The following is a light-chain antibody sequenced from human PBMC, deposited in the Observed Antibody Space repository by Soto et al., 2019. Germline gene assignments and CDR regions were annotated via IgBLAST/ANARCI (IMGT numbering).Light chain of an antibody. CDR2: DAS. Sequence: DIQMTQSPSTLSASVGDRVTITCRASQGISSWLAWYQQKPGKAPKFLISDASNLESGVPSRFSGSGSGTEFTLTIDSLQPEDFATYYCHQYNNYPHTFGQGTTLEIK. CDR3: HQYNNYPHT. V-gene: IGKV1-5*01. CDR1: QGISSW. J-gene: IGKJ2*01.